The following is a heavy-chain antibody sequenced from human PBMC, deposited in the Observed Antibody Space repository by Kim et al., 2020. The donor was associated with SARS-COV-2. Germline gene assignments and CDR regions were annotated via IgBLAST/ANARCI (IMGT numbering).Heavy chain of an antibody. V-gene: IGHV4-31*02. CDR3: ARGRITIFGVVTEFDY. D-gene: IGHD3-3*01. J-gene: IGHJ4*02. Sequence: SHKRRVTISVDTPKHQFSLKLSSVTAADTAVYYCARGRITIFGVVTEFDYWGQGTLVTVSS.